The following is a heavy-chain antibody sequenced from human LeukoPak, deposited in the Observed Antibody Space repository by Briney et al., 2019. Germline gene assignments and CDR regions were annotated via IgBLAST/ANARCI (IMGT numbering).Heavy chain of an antibody. J-gene: IGHJ4*02. V-gene: IGHV3-33*08. CDR3: ARDHHYYDSSGTFDY. CDR1: GFTFSSCG. D-gene: IGHD3-22*01. Sequence: GRSLRLSCAASGFTFSSCGMHWVRQAPGKGLEWVAVIWYDGSNKYYADSVKGRFTISRDNSKNTLYLQMNSLRAEDTAVYYCARDHHYYDSSGTFDYWGQGTLVTVSS. CDR2: IWYDGSNK.